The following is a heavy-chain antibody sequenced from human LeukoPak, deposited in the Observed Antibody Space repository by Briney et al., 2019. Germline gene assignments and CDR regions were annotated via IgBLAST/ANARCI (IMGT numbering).Heavy chain of an antibody. D-gene: IGHD6-19*01. V-gene: IGHV1-46*01. Sequence: ASVKVSCKASGHTFTSYYMHWVRQAPGQGLEWMGLINPSGGSTSYAQKFQGRVTMTRDTSTSTVYMELSSLRSEDTAVYYCASEIAVAGQDGLDYWGQGTLVTVSS. CDR3: ASEIAVAGQDGLDY. CDR1: GHTFTSYY. CDR2: INPSGGST. J-gene: IGHJ4*02.